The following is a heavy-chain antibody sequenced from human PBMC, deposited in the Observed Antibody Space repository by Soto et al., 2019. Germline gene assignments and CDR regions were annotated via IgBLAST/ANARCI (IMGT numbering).Heavy chain of an antibody. D-gene: IGHD3-3*01. CDR1: GGTFSRYA. J-gene: IGHJ5*02. Sequence: QVQLVQSVAEVKKPGSSVKVSCKASGGTFSRYAISWVRQAPGQGLEWMGGVIPIFVTANYAQEFQSGVTITADESTSTACMELSSLKSEDTAVYYCARGGYYDFWRGPNWFDPWGQGTLVTVSS. V-gene: IGHV1-69*01. CDR3: ARGGYYDFWRGPNWFDP. CDR2: VIPIFVTA.